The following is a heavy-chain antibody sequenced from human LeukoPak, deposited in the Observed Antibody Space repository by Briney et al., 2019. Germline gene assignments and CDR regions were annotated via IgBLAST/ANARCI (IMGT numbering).Heavy chain of an antibody. CDR2: VYGGGNT. Sequence: GGSLRLSCVASGFTVSSNYMSWVRQAPGKGLEWVSVVYGGGNTYYADSVKGRFTVSRDNSRNTLYLQMNSLIAEDTAMYYCARAQMAAAGPFDYWGLGTLVTVFS. D-gene: IGHD6-13*01. J-gene: IGHJ4*02. CDR1: GFTVSSNY. V-gene: IGHV3-66*01. CDR3: ARAQMAAAGPFDY.